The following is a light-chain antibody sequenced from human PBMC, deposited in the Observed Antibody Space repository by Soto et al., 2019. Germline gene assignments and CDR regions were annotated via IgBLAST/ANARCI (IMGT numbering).Light chain of an antibody. V-gene: IGKV3-20*01. Sequence: EIVLTQSPGTLSLSPGEGATLSCRASQSVSSRSLAWYQQKPGQAPRLLIYAASKRATGIPERFSGGGSETDFTLTISRLEPEDFAVYYCQHYSSSRWTFGQGTKVDIK. CDR2: AAS. CDR1: QSVSSRS. CDR3: QHYSSSRWT. J-gene: IGKJ1*01.